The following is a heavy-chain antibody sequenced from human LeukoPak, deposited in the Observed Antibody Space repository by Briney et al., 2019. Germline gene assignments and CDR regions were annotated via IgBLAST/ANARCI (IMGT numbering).Heavy chain of an antibody. J-gene: IGHJ4*02. CDR3: ARGYYYDSSAGPSEY. CDR1: GYTSTTYY. Sequence: ASVKVSCKASGYTSTTYYMHWVRQAPGRGLEWMGIISPSSGITGYAQKLEDRVTMARDTSTSTVYMELSSLRSEDTAVYYCARGYYYDSSAGPSEYWGQGTLVTVSS. CDR2: ISPSSGIT. V-gene: IGHV1-46*01. D-gene: IGHD3-22*01.